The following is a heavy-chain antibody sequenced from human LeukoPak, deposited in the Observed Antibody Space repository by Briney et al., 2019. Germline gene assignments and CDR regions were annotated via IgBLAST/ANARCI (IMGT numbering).Heavy chain of an antibody. J-gene: IGHJ4*02. CDR2: INPNSGGT. CDR1: GYTFTGYY. Sequence: ASVKVSCKASGYTFTGYYVHWVRQAPGQGLEWMGWINPNSGGTNYAQQFQGRVTMTRDTSISTTYMELSRLTSDDTAVYCCARGGGSYHVDYWGQGTLVTVSS. D-gene: IGHD1-26*01. CDR3: ARGGGSYHVDY. V-gene: IGHV1-2*02.